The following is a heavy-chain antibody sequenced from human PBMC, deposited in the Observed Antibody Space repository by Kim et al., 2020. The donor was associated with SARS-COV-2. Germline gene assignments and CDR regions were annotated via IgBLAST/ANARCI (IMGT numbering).Heavy chain of an antibody. CDR1: GFTFSSYA. CDR2: ISGSGGST. J-gene: IGHJ6*02. CDR3: AKDRRGGYSSSERLYYYGMDV. D-gene: IGHD6-6*01. V-gene: IGHV3-23*01. Sequence: GGSLRLSCAASGFTFSSYAMSWVRQAPGKGLEWVSAISGSGGSTYYADSVKGRFTISRDNSKNTLYLQMNSLRAEDTAVYYCAKDRRGGYSSSERLYYYGMDVWGQGTTVTVSS.